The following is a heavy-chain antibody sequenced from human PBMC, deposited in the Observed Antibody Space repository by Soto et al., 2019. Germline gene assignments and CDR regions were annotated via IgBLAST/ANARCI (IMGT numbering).Heavy chain of an antibody. CDR2: INPNSGNT. Sequence: QVQLVQSGAEVKKPGASVKVSCKASGYTFTGYYMHWVRQAPGQGLEWMGWINPNSGNTGYAQKFQGRVTMTRNTSISTAYMELSSLRSEDTAVYYCATGGDIVVVPAAVYYYGMDVWGQGTTVTVSS. CDR3: ATGGDIVVVPAAVYYYGMDV. CDR1: GYTFTGYY. J-gene: IGHJ6*02. V-gene: IGHV1-8*02. D-gene: IGHD2-2*01.